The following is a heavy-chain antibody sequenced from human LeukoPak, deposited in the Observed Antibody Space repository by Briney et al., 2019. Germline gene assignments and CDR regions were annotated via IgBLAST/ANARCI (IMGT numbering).Heavy chain of an antibody. CDR1: GGSISSYY. J-gene: IGHJ4*02. V-gene: IGHV4-59*01. CDR3: ARGDDYKSTLFDY. D-gene: IGHD5-12*01. Sequence: PSETLSLTCTVSGGSISSYYWSWIRQPPGKGLECIGYIFYTGSTNYNPSLKSRVTISVDTSKNQFSLKLSSATAADTAVYYCARGDDYKSTLFDYWGQGTLVTVSS. CDR2: IFYTGST.